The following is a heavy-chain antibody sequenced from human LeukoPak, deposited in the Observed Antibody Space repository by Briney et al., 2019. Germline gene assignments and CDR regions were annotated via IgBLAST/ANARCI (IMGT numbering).Heavy chain of an antibody. J-gene: IGHJ5*02. CDR2: INPNSGGT. D-gene: IGHD2-2*01. CDR1: GYTFTGYY. CDR3: ARSRGIVVVPAAINWFDP. Sequence: ASVKVSCKASGYTFTGYYMHWVRQAPGQGLEWMGWINPNSGGTNYAQKFQGWVTMTRDTSISTAYMELSRLRSDDTAVYYCARSRGIVVVPAAINWFDPWGQGTLVTVSS. V-gene: IGHV1-2*04.